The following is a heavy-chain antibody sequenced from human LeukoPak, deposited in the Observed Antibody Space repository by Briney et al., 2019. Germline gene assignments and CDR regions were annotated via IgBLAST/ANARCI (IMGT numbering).Heavy chain of an antibody. J-gene: IGHJ6*02. CDR1: GFTFSFYS. D-gene: IGHD6-19*01. Sequence: GGSLRLSCAASGFTFSFYSMSWVRQAPGKGLEWVSSISSSSSDIYYADSVKGRFTISRDSAKNSLSLQMINLRGEDTAVYYCARSKAGAESSGNSFSHYYCYAMDVWGQGTTVTVSS. V-gene: IGHV3-21*01. CDR2: ISSSSSDI. CDR3: ARSKAGAESSGNSFSHYYCYAMDV.